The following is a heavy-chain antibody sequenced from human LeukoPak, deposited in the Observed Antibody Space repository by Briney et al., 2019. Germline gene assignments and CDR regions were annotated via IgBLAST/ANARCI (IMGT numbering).Heavy chain of an antibody. CDR2: IYYSGST. D-gene: IGHD6-19*01. Sequence: SETLSLTCTVSGGSISSYYWSWLRQPPGKGLEWIGYIYYSGSTNYNPSLKSRVTISVDTSKNQFSLKLSSVTAADTAVYYCARQSSISSGWYEYGYYYYGMDVWGQGTTVTVSS. CDR1: GGSISSYY. J-gene: IGHJ6*02. V-gene: IGHV4-59*08. CDR3: ARQSSISSGWYEYGYYYYGMDV.